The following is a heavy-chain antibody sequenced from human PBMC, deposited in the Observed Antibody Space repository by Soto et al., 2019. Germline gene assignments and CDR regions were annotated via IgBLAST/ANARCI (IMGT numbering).Heavy chain of an antibody. V-gene: IGHV3-15*07. Sequence: EVQLVESAGGLVKPGGSLRLSCVASGFSFNEAWMNWVRQAPGQGLEWVGRIKTSAGGGATNYAAPVQGRFTISRDDSKDTLYLHMHSLRPEDTAIYYCTTGSVEGIWGQGTTVIVSS. CDR1: GFSFNEAW. CDR3: TTGSVEGI. J-gene: IGHJ6*02. CDR2: IKTSAGGGAT. D-gene: IGHD2-15*01.